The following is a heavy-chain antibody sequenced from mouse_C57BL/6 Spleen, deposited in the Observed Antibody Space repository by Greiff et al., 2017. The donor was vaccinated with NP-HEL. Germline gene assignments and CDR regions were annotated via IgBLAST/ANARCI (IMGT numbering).Heavy chain of an antibody. CDR3: ASHYYGSSYFDY. D-gene: IGHD1-1*01. Sequence: VQLQQSGPELVKPGASVKISCKASSYAFSSSWMNWVKQRPGKGLEWIGRIYPGDGDTNYNGKFKGKATLTADKSSSTAYMQLSSLTSEDSAVYFCASHYYGSSYFDYWGQGTTLTVSS. V-gene: IGHV1-82*01. CDR2: IYPGDGDT. CDR1: SYAFSSSW. J-gene: IGHJ2*01.